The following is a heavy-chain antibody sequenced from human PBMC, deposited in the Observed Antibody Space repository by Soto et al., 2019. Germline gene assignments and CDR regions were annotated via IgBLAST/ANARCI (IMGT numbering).Heavy chain of an antibody. CDR2: IIPIFGTA. Sequence: SVKVSCKASGGTFSIYAISCVRQSPLQWLDWMGGIIPIFGTANCAQKFQGRVTITADESTSTAYMELSSLRSEDTAVYYCARGDDIVVVPAAEGYYYYYGMDVWGQGTTVTVSS. J-gene: IGHJ6*02. CDR1: GGTFSIYA. V-gene: IGHV1-69*13. CDR3: ARGDDIVVVPAAEGYYYYYGMDV. D-gene: IGHD2-2*01.